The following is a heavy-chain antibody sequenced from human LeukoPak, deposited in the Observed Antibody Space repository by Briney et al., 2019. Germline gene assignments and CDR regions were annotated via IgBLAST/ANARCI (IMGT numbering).Heavy chain of an antibody. D-gene: IGHD2-21*02. J-gene: IGHJ4*02. CDR2: ISWNSGSI. Sequence: QSGRSLRLSCAASGFTFDDYAMPWVRQAPGKGLEWVSGISWNSGSIGYADSVKGRFTISRDNAKNSLYLQMNSLRAEDTALYYCAKGAVVVVTATFDYWGQGTLVTVSS. V-gene: IGHV3-9*01. CDR3: AKGAVVVVTATFDY. CDR1: GFTFDDYA.